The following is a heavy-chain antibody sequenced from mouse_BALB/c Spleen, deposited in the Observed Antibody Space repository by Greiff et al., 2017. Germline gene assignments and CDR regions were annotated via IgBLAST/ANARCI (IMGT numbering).Heavy chain of an antibody. D-gene: IGHD1-1*01. CDR2: IRNKANGYTT. CDR3: ARSSYFDY. J-gene: IGHJ2*01. Sequence: EVKLMESGGGLVQPGGSLRLSCATSGFTFTDYYMSWVRQPPGKALEWLGFIRNKANGYTTEYSASVKGRFTISRDNSQSILYLQMNTLRAEDSATYNCARSSYFDYWGQGTTLTVSA. CDR1: GFTFTDYY. V-gene: IGHV7-3*02.